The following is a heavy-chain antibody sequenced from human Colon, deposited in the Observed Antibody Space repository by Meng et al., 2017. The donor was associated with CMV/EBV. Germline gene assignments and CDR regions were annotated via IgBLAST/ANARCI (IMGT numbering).Heavy chain of an antibody. CDR2: IHRYANLT. J-gene: IGHJ4*02. Sequence: LSCAASGFTLSISWVPWVRQAPGKGLEWVSRIHRYANLTDYAGSVRGRFTVSRDSARDTVYLQMHSLRFEDTAVYHCARDFGGGDDYWGQGTLVTVSS. CDR3: ARDFGGGDDY. CDR1: GFTLSISW. V-gene: IGHV3-74*01. D-gene: IGHD3-10*01.